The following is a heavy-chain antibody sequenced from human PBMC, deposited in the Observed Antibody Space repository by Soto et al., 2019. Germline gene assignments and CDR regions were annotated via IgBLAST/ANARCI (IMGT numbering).Heavy chain of an antibody. D-gene: IGHD6-13*01. V-gene: IGHV4-61*01. CDR1: GGSVSSGSYY. J-gene: IGHJ6*02. CDR3: ARGGSSSWYPYYYYGMDV. CDR2: IYYSGST. Sequence: QVQLQESGPGLVKPSETLSLTCTVSGGSVSSGSYYWSWIRQPPGKGLEWIGYIYYSGSTNYNPSLKSRVTISVDTSKNQFSLKLSSVTDADTAVYYCARGGSSSWYPYYYYGMDVWGQGTTVTVSS.